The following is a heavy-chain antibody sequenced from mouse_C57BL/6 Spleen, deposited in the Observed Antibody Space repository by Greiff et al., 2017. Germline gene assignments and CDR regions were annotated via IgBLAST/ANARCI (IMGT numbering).Heavy chain of an antibody. CDR1: GYTFTSYG. CDR2: IYPRSGNT. J-gene: IGHJ2*01. CDR3: ARWEVATDY. D-gene: IGHD1-1*01. V-gene: IGHV1-81*01. Sequence: VKLMESGAELARPGASVKLSCKASGYTFTSYGISWVKQRTGQGLEWIGEIYPRSGNTYYNEKFKGKATLTADKASSTAYMELRSLTSEDSAVYFCARWEVATDYWGKGTTLTVSS.